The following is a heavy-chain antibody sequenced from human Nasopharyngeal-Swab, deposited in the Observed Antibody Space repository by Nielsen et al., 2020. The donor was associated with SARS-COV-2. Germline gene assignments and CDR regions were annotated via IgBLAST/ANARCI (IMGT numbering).Heavy chain of an antibody. V-gene: IGHV3-64D*06. J-gene: IGHJ4*02. D-gene: IGHD3-10*01. Sequence: GESLEISCSASGFTFSSHAMHWVRQAPGKGLEYLAAVTPDGGSPYYADSVKGRFIISRDNSKNTLYLQLSSLRAEDTAVYYCVRAYGSGNYFDYWGQGTLVTVSS. CDR3: VRAYGSGNYFDY. CDR2: VTPDGGSP. CDR1: GFTFSSHA.